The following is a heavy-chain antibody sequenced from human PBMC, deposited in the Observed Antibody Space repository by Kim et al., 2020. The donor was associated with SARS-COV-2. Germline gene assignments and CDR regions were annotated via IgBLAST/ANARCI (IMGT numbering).Heavy chain of an antibody. J-gene: IGHJ3*02. CDR3: ARVDRVFRSHAFDI. D-gene: IGHD3-16*01. CDR1: GDSISSGDYY. V-gene: IGHV4-30-4*01. CDR2: IYYSGTT. Sequence: SETLSLTCTVSGDSISSGDYYWSWIRQPPGKGLEWIGYIYYSGTTYYNPSLKSRVTISVDTSKNQFSLKLSSVTAADTAVYYCARVDRVFRSHAFDIWGQGTMVAVSS.